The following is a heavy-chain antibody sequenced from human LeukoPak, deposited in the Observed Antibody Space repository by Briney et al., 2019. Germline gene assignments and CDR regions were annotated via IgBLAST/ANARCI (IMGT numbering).Heavy chain of an antibody. CDR1: GGSISSGSYY. V-gene: IGHV4-61*02. Sequence: PSETLSLTCTVSGGSISSGSYYWSWIRQPAGKGLEWIGRIYTSGSTNYNPSLKSRVTISVDTSKNQFSLKLSSVTAADTAVYYCARDRLYSSKIDYYYYMDVWGKGTTDTVSS. J-gene: IGHJ6*03. CDR2: IYTSGST. D-gene: IGHD6-13*01. CDR3: ARDRLYSSKIDYYYYMDV.